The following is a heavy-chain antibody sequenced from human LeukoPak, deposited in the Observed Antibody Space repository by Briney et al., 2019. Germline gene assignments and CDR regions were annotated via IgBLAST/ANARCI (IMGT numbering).Heavy chain of an antibody. Sequence: SVTVSCKASGGTFSIYAISWVRQAPGQGLEWMGGIIPIFGTANYAQKFQGRVTITADESTSTAYMELSSLRSEYTAVYYCASSTDILTGYLLDYWGQGTLVTVSS. D-gene: IGHD3-9*01. CDR1: GGTFSIYA. V-gene: IGHV1-69*13. CDR3: ASSTDILTGYLLDY. J-gene: IGHJ4*02. CDR2: IIPIFGTA.